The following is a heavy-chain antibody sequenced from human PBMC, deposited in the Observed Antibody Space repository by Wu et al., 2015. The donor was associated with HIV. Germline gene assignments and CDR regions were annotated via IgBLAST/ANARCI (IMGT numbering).Heavy chain of an antibody. D-gene: IGHD6-19*01. J-gene: IGHJ5*02. CDR1: GYTFTSYG. CDR3: VRDGPPYSSGWKNWFDP. V-gene: IGHV1-18*01. CDR2: ISAYNGNT. Sequence: QVQLVQSGAEVKKPGASVKVSCKASGYTFTSYGISWVRQAPGQGLEWMGWISAYNGNTNYAQKLQGRVTMTTDTSTSTAYMELRSLRSDDTAVYYCVRDGPPYSSGWKNWFDPWGQGTLVTVSS.